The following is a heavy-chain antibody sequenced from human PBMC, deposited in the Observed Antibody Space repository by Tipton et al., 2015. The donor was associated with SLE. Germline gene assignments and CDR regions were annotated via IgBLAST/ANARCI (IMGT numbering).Heavy chain of an antibody. CDR2: ISGSGDYT. J-gene: IGHJ5*02. D-gene: IGHD3-16*01. CDR3: AKDGGGHAPYNWFDP. Sequence: SLRLSCAASGFSFSNYAMSWVRQAPGKGLQWVSGISGSGDYTFYADSGKGRFTISRDNSENTLYLEMDSLRAEDTAVYYCAKDGGGHAPYNWFDPWGQGTLVTVSS. CDR1: GFSFSNYA. V-gene: IGHV3-23*01.